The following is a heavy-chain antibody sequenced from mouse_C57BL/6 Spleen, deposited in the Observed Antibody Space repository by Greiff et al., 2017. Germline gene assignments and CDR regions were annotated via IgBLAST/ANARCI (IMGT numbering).Heavy chain of an antibody. CDR2: ISNLAYSI. D-gene: IGHD1-1*01. CDR1: GFTFSDYG. V-gene: IGHV5-15*04. J-gene: IGHJ3*01. Sequence: EVKLMESGGGLVQPGGSLKLSCAASGFTFSDYGMAWVRQAPRKGPEWVAFISNLAYSIYYADTVTGRFTISRENAKNTLYLEMSSLRSEDTAMYYCARRGSGSPFAYWGQGTLVTVSA. CDR3: ARRGSGSPFAY.